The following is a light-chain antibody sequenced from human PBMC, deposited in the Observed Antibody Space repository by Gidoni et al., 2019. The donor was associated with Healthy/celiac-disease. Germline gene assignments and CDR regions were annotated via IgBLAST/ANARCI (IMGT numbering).Light chain of an antibody. J-gene: IGLJ3*02. CDR1: SSNIGAGYD. CDR3: QSYDSSLSGSV. Sequence: QPVLTQPPAGAGAPGQSVTISCTGSSSNIGAGYDVTWYQQLPGTAPKLLIYGNSNRPSGVPDRFSGSKSGTSASLAITGLQAEDEADYYCQSYDSSLSGSVFGGGTKLTVL. CDR2: GNS. V-gene: IGLV1-40*01.